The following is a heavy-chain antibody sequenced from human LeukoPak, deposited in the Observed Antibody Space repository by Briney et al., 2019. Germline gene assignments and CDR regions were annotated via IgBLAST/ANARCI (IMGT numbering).Heavy chain of an antibody. V-gene: IGHV3-7*01. J-gene: IGHJ6*03. Sequence: PGGSLRLSCAASGFTFSNYWMSWVRQAPGKGLEWVANIKRDGSDNYYVGSVEGRFTISRDNAKNSLYLQMSSLRAEDTAIYYCAKDSCSSTSCLSAHYYYYMDVWGKGTTVTVSS. D-gene: IGHD2-2*01. CDR2: IKRDGSDN. CDR1: GFTFSNYW. CDR3: AKDSCSSTSCLSAHYYYYMDV.